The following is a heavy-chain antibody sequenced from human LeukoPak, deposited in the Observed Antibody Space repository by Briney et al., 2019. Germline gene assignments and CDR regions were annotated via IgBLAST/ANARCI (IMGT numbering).Heavy chain of an antibody. CDR1: KFTFSNYW. J-gene: IGHJ4*02. Sequence: GGSLRLSCSASKFTFSNYWMNWVRQAPGKGLVRVSRINSDGSTTTYADSVKGRFTISRDNAKNTLYLQMNSLRADDTAVYYCARLSVAANFDYWGQGTLVTVSS. CDR3: ARLSVAANFDY. CDR2: INSDGSTT. V-gene: IGHV3-74*01. D-gene: IGHD6-19*01.